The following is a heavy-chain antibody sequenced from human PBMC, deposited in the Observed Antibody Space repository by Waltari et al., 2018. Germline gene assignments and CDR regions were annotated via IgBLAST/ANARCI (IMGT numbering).Heavy chain of an antibody. CDR3: ARDHVTMVRGADPAYGMDV. J-gene: IGHJ6*02. CDR1: GFTVSSNY. Sequence: EVQLVESGGGLIQPGGSLRLSCAASGFTVSSNYMSWVRQAPGKGLEWVSVIYSGGSTDYADTVKGRFTISRDNSKNTLYLQMNSLRAEDTAVYYCARDHVTMVRGADPAYGMDVWGQGTTVTVSS. CDR2: IYSGGST. D-gene: IGHD3-10*01. V-gene: IGHV3-53*01.